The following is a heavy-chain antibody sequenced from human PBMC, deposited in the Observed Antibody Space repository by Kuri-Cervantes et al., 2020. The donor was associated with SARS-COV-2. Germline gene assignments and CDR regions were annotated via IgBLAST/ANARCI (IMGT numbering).Heavy chain of an antibody. J-gene: IGHJ4*02. CDR1: GFTFDVYA. D-gene: IGHD1-1*01. Sequence: GGSLRLSCAASGFTFDVYAMHWVRQAPGKGLEWVSGISWNSGSIGYADSVKGRFTLPRDNAKNMLFLQMNSPRAEDTAVYYCVRDGDHWNFDYWGQGTLVTVSS. CDR3: VRDGDHWNFDY. CDR2: ISWNSGSI. V-gene: IGHV3-9*01.